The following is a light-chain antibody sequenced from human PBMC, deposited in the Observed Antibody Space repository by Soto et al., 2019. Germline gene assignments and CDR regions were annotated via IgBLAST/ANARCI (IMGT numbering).Light chain of an antibody. Sequence: DFQMTQYPSYVSASVGDTVTITCRANQGVGSLLAWYQQKPRKAPRLLIYGASNLQTGVPSRFSGSGSGTDFSLTISSLQPEDFATYYCQQANAFPLTFGG. J-gene: IGKJ4*01. V-gene: IGKV1-12*01. CDR1: QGVGSL. CDR2: GAS. CDR3: QQANAFPLT.